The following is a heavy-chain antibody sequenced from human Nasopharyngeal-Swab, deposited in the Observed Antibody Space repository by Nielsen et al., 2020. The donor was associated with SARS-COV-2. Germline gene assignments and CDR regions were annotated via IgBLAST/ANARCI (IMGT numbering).Heavy chain of an antibody. D-gene: IGHD4-23*01. CDR3: ARDKGGNSPPYYFGY. V-gene: IGHV3-53*01. Sequence: WIRQPPGKGLEWVSVIYSGGSTYYADSVKGRFTISRDNSKNTLYLQMNSLRAEDTAVYYCARDKGGNSPPYYFGYWGQGTLVTVSS. J-gene: IGHJ4*02. CDR2: IYSGGST.